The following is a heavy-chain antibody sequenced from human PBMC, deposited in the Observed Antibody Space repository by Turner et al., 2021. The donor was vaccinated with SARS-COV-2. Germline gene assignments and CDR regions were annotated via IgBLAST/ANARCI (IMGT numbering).Heavy chain of an antibody. CDR1: GFTFTNSW. Sequence: EVQLVESGGGLVQPGASLRLSCAASGFTFTNSWMHWVRQAPGRGLEWVSRINSDGSETRYADSVKGRFTVSSDSARNTLYLQMNSLRVEDSAVYYCASLQFRRWGEGTMVTVSS. V-gene: IGHV3-74*01. J-gene: IGHJ3*01. CDR3: ASLQFRR. CDR2: INSDGSET. D-gene: IGHD2-21*02.